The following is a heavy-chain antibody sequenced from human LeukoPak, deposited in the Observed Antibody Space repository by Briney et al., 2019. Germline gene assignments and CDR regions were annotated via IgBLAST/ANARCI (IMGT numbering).Heavy chain of an antibody. V-gene: IGHV4-59*12. CDR3: ARVGADGSGFLFDY. Sequence: KPSETLSLTCTVSGGSISYYYWSWIRQPPRKGLEWIGYIYYSGTTKYSPSLKSRVTISVDTSRNQFSLKLSSVTAADTAVYYCARVGADGSGFLFDYWGQGTLVTVSS. D-gene: IGHD3-10*01. J-gene: IGHJ4*02. CDR2: IYYSGTT. CDR1: GGSISYYY.